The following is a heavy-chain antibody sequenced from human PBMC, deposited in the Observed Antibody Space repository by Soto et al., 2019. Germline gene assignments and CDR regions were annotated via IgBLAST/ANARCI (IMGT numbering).Heavy chain of an antibody. V-gene: IGHV3-15*07. CDR2: IKSKTDGGTT. CDR1: GFTFSNAW. J-gene: IGHJ6*02. Sequence: GGSLRLSCAASGFTFSNAWMNWVRQAPGKGLEWVGRIKSKTDGGTTDYAAPVKGRSTISRDDSKNTLYLQMNSLKTEDTAVYYCTTAIRFYHYYYGMDVWGQGTTVTVSS. D-gene: IGHD3-10*01. CDR3: TTAIRFYHYYYGMDV.